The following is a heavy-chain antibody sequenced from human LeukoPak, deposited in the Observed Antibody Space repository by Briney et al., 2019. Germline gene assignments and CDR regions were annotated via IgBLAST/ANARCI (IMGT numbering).Heavy chain of an antibody. Sequence: SETLSLTCTVSGGSISTNHYWNWIRQPAGKGLEWIGRIYISGSTNYNPSLQSRITVSVDTSKNQFSLKLRSVTPADTAVYYCARDRDDGGIDYWGQGTLVTVSS. CDR3: ARDRDDGGIDY. V-gene: IGHV4-4*07. CDR2: IYISGST. CDR1: GGSISTNHY. J-gene: IGHJ4*02. D-gene: IGHD4-23*01.